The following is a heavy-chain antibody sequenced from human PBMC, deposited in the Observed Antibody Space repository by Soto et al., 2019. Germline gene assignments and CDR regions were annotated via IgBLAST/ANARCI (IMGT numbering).Heavy chain of an antibody. V-gene: IGHV3-72*01. CDR1: VSTVSYPY. Sequence: VXHSCASSVSTVSYPYINWVRQAPWKGLEWVGRSRDTPQGYSTAYAASVKGRFTTSRDESKNSAYLQMNSLKTEDTAVYYCVIATYFSDSSGYTRCLDYWGQGTLVTVSS. J-gene: IGHJ4*02. CDR2: SRDTPQGYST. D-gene: IGHD3-22*01. CDR3: VIATYFSDSSGYTRCLDY.